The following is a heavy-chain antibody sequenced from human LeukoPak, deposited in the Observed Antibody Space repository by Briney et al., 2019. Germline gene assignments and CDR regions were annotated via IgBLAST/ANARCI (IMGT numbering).Heavy chain of an antibody. CDR2: IYYSGST. CDR3: ASLVAANYFDY. Sequence: SETLSLTCTVSGGSISSYYWSWIRQPPGKGPEWIGYIYYSGSTNYNPSLKSRVTISVDTSKNQFSLKLSSVTAADTAVYYCASLVAANYFDYWGQGTLVTVSS. V-gene: IGHV4-59*01. CDR1: GGSISSYY. D-gene: IGHD2-15*01. J-gene: IGHJ4*02.